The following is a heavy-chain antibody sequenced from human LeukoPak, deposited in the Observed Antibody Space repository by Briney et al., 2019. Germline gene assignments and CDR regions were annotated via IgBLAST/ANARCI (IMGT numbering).Heavy chain of an antibody. Sequence: PGGSLRPSCVASGFTFSSYWMHCVRQAPGKGLVWVSRINSDGSSTKCADSVKGRFTISRDNAKNTLYLQMNSLRAEDTAVYYCAALDHGHDYWGQGTLVTVSS. J-gene: IGHJ4*02. CDR2: INSDGSST. V-gene: IGHV3-74*03. CDR1: GFTFSSYW. CDR3: AALDHGHDY.